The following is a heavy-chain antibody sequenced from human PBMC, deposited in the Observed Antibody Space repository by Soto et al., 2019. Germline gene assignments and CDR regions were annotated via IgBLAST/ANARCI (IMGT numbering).Heavy chain of an antibody. J-gene: IGHJ3*02. CDR2: IIPIFGTA. D-gene: IGHD2-15*01. CDR3: ATPMEGYCSGGSCLDDAFDI. V-gene: IGHV1-69*06. Sequence: QVQLVQSGAEVKKPGSSVKVSCKASGGTFSSYAISWVRQAPGQGLEWMGGIIPIFGTANYAQKFQGRVTITADKSTSIAYMELSSLRSEDTAVYYCATPMEGYCSGGSCLDDAFDIWGQGTMVTVSS. CDR1: GGTFSSYA.